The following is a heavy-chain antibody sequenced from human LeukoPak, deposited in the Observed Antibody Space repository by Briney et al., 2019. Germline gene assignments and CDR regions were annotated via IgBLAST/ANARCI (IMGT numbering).Heavy chain of an antibody. J-gene: IGHJ2*01. CDR2: ISSDGSTT. CDR1: GFTFSSYW. D-gene: IGHD4-17*01. Sequence: PGGSLRLSCAASGFTFSSYWMHWVRHLPGKGLAWVSRISSDGSTTNYAASVKGRFTISRDNAKNTLCLQMNSLRAEDTAVYYCARTNGDYVYDWYFDLWGRGTLVTVSS. V-gene: IGHV3-74*01. CDR3: ARTNGDYVYDWYFDL.